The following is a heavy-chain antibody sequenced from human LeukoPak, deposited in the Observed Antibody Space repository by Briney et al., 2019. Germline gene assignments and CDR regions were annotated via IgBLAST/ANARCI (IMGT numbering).Heavy chain of an antibody. V-gene: IGHV4-59*08. D-gene: IGHD3-10*01. Sequence: SETLSLTCTVSGGSISSYYWSWIRQPPGKGLEWIGYIYYSGSTHYNPSLKSRVTISVDTSKNQFSLKLSSVTAADTAVYYCARAYYGPGWFDPWGQGTLVTVSS. CDR1: GGSISSYY. J-gene: IGHJ5*02. CDR3: ARAYYGPGWFDP. CDR2: IYYSGST.